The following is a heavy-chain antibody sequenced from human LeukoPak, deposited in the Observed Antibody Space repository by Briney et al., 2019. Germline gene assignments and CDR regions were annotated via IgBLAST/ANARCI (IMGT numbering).Heavy chain of an antibody. D-gene: IGHD3-10*01. J-gene: IGHJ3*02. Sequence: ASVKVSCKVSGYTLTELSMHWVRQAPGKELEWMGGFDPEDGETIYAQKFQGRVTMTEDTSTDTAYMELSSLRSEDTAVYYCATDRPSGGYKIDAFDIWGQGTMVTVSS. CDR3: ATDRPSGGYKIDAFDI. CDR2: FDPEDGET. V-gene: IGHV1-24*01. CDR1: GYTLTELS.